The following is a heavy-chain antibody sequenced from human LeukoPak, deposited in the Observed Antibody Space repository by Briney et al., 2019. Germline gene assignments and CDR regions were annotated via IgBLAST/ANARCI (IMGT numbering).Heavy chain of an antibody. J-gene: IGHJ5*02. Sequence: SEALSLTCTVSGGSMSNYWWNWIRQPPGKGLEWIGYVYYDGSTYYNPALNSRVTISIDTSKNQFSLKLNSVTAADTAVYYCARRLCSSLTCNIGPSGNWLDPWGQGTLVTVSS. CDR3: ARRLCSSLTCNIGPSGNWLDP. V-gene: IGHV4-59*08. CDR2: VYYDGST. D-gene: IGHD2-2*02. CDR1: GGSMSNYW.